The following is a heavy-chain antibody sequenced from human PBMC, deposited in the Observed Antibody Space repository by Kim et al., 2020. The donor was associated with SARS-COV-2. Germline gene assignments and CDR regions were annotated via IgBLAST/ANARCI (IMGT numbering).Heavy chain of an antibody. CDR2: TIPIFGTA. J-gene: IGHJ6*02. CDR1: GGTFSSYA. Sequence: SVKVSCKASGGTFSSYAISWVRQAPGQGLEWMGGTIPIFGTANYAQKFKGRVMITADDSTSTAYMELSSLISEDTAVSYCAGELCGLGDYYGMEVWGPG. CDR3: AGELCGLGDYYGMEV. D-gene: IGHD3-16*01. V-gene: IGHV1-69*13.